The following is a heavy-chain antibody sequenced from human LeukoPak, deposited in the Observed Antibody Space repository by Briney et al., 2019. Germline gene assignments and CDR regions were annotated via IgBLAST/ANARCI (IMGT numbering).Heavy chain of an antibody. CDR1: GFTFSSYA. CDR3: ARVGAQPLLYLDY. J-gene: IGHJ4*02. D-gene: IGHD2-2*02. CDR2: IKQDGSEK. V-gene: IGHV3-7*01. Sequence: GGSLRLSCAASGFTFSSYAMSWVRQAPGKGLEWVANIKQDGSEKYYVDSVKGRFTISRDNAKNSLYLQMNSLRAEDTAVYYCARVGAQPLLYLDYWGQGTLVTVSS.